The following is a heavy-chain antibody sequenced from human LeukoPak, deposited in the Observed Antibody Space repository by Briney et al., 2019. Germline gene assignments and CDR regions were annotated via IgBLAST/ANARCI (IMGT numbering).Heavy chain of an antibody. V-gene: IGHV5-51*01. CDR2: IFPGDSDT. CDR3: SRHDGGGGSSYDFDI. D-gene: IGHD6-13*01. Sequence: GESLKISCKASGYKFTDYWIVWVRQMPGQGLECMGIIFPGDSDTGYRPSFQGQVTISADKSINTAYLQWSSLKASDTAMYYCSRHDGGGGSSYDFDIWGQGTMVTVSS. J-gene: IGHJ3*02. CDR1: GYKFTDYW.